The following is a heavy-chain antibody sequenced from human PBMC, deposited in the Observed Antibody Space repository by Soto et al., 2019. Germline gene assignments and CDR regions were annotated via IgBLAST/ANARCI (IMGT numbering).Heavy chain of an antibody. Sequence: PSETLSLTCTVSGGSISSYYWCWIRQPPGKGLEWIGSIYYSGSTNYNPSLKSRVTISVDTSKNQFSLKLSSVTAADTAVYYCARMIAVAGIWMYYFDYWGQGTLVTVSS. J-gene: IGHJ4*02. CDR1: GGSISSYY. D-gene: IGHD6-19*01. CDR2: IYYSGST. V-gene: IGHV4-59*01. CDR3: ARMIAVAGIWMYYFDY.